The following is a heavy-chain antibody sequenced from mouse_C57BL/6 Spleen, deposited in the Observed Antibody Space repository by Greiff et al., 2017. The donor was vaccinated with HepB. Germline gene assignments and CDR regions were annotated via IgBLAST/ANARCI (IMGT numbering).Heavy chain of an antibody. V-gene: IGHV1-4*01. D-gene: IGHD4-1*01. CDR1: GYTFTSYT. Sequence: QVQLQQSGAELARPGASVKMSCKASGYTFTSYTMHWVKQRPGQGLEWIGYINPSSGYTKYNQKFKDKATLTADKSSSTAYMQLSSLTSEDSAVYYCARSKTGAMDYWGQGTSVTVSS. CDR3: ARSKTGAMDY. CDR2: INPSSGYT. J-gene: IGHJ4*01.